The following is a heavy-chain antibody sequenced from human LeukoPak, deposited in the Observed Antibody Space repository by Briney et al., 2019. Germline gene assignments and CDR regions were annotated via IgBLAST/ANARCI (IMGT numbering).Heavy chain of an antibody. J-gene: IGHJ6*02. CDR3: AKAASSSWPSYYYGMDV. V-gene: IGHV3-23*01. CDR2: ITGSGGNT. CDR1: GFIFSSYS. D-gene: IGHD6-13*01. Sequence: EGSLRLSCAASGFIFSSYSMSWVRQAPGKGLEWVSVITGSGGNTYYADSVKGRFTISKDNSKNTVYLQMSSLRVDDTAVYYCAKAASSSWPSYYYGMDVWGQGTTVTVSS.